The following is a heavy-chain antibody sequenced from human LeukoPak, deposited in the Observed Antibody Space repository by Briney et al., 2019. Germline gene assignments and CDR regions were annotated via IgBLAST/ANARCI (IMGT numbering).Heavy chain of an antibody. CDR1: GGSFGGYY. CDR3: ARGPIVLMVYARGYYFDY. D-gene: IGHD2-8*01. Sequence: SETLSLTCAVYGGSFGGYYWSWIRQPPGKGLEWIGEINHSGSTNYNPSLESRVTISVDTSKNQFSLKLSSVTAADTAVYYCARGPIVLMVYARGYYFDYWGQGTLVTVSS. V-gene: IGHV4-34*01. J-gene: IGHJ4*02. CDR2: INHSGST.